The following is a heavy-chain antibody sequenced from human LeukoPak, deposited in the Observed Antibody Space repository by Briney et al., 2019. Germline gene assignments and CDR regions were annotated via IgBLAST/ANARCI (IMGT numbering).Heavy chain of an antibody. J-gene: IGHJ3*02. CDR3: ARDEPYAFDI. CDR2: ISSDSNTL. V-gene: IGHV3-48*04. Sequence: GGSLRLSCAPSGFTFSNYGMHWVRQAPGKGLEWISYISSDSNTLYYAVSVKGRFTISRDNAKNSLFLHMSSLRAEDTAVYYCARDEPYAFDIWGQGTMVTVSS. CDR1: GFTFSNYG.